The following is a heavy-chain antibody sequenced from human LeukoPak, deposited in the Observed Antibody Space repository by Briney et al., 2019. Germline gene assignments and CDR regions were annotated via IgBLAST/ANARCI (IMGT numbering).Heavy chain of an antibody. CDR2: IYTSGST. CDR3: ARNHLDYFDYYYMDV. J-gene: IGHJ6*03. D-gene: IGHD2/OR15-2a*01. V-gene: IGHV4-61*02. Sequence: SQTLSLTCTVSGGSISSGSYYWSWIRQPAGKGLEWIGRIYTSGSTNYNPSLKSRVTISVATSKNQFSLKLSSVTAADTAVYYCARNHLDYFDYYYMDVWGKGTTVTVSS. CDR1: GGSISSGSYY.